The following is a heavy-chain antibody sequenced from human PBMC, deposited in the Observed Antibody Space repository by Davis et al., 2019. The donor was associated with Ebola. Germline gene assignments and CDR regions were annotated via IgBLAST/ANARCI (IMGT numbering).Heavy chain of an antibody. D-gene: IGHD3-10*01. V-gene: IGHV4-38-2*01. CDR3: ARRMDRGVGYMDV. CDR2: IYHSGSV. Sequence: PSETLSLTCDVSGYFISSGYYWGWIRQPPGRGLEWVGTIYHSGSVYYNPPLKSRVTISVDTSKNRFSLNLTSVTAADTAVYYCARRMDRGVGYMDVWGKGTTVTVSS. J-gene: IGHJ6*03. CDR1: GYFISSGYY.